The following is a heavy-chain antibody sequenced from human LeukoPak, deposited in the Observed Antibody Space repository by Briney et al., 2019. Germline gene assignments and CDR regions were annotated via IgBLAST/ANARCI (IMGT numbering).Heavy chain of an antibody. CDR2: IYSSGST. CDR1: GGSISGYY. J-gene: IGHJ4*02. D-gene: IGHD6-19*01. Sequence: SETLSLTCTVSGGSISGYYWSWIRQPAGKGLEWIGRIYSSGSTNYNPSLKSRVTMSVDTSKKQFSLKLSSVTAADTAVYFCARERYNTGWYSDYWGQGTLVSVSS. CDR3: ARERYNTGWYSDY. V-gene: IGHV4-4*07.